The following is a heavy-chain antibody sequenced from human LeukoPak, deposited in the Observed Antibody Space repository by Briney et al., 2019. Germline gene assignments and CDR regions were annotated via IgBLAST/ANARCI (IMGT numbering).Heavy chain of an antibody. V-gene: IGHV5-51*01. Sequence: GESLKISCEGSGYSFTRHWIAWVRQMPGKGLELIGIISPGDSDTRYSPSIQGQVTISADKSIITAYLQWRSLRASDTAIYYCARSRNDDGDFDLDYWGQGTLVTVSS. CDR3: ARSRNDDGDFDLDY. CDR2: ISPGDSDT. J-gene: IGHJ4*02. CDR1: GYSFTRHW. D-gene: IGHD4-17*01.